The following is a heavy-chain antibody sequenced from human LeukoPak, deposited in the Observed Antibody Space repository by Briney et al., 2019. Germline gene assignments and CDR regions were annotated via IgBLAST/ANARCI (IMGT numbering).Heavy chain of an antibody. CDR1: GFSFSTYW. CDR3: ARLSEMFRGPQVIYYFDF. V-gene: IGHV3-7*01. CDR2: IKQDGTEK. D-gene: IGHD3-10*01. J-gene: IGHJ4*02. Sequence: GGSLRLSCGASGFSFSTYWMSWVRQAPGKGLEWVANIKQDGTEKYYVDSVKGRFTISRDYARKSLYLQLNSLRAEDTAVYYCARLSEMFRGPQVIYYFDFWGQGTLVTVSS.